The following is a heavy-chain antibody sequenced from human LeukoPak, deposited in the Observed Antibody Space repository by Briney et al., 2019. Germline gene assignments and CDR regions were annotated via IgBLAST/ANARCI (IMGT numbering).Heavy chain of an antibody. CDR2: ISSSGTYI. D-gene: IGHD4-17*01. CDR1: GFTFSSYW. V-gene: IGHV3-21*01. CDR3: ARDREATDYGDYYFDY. J-gene: IGHJ4*02. Sequence: GGSLRLSCAASGFTFSSYWMSWVRQAPGKGLEWVSSISSSGTYIYYGDSLKGRFTISRDNAKNSLYLQINSLRAEDTAVYYCARDREATDYGDYYFDYWGQGTLLTVSS.